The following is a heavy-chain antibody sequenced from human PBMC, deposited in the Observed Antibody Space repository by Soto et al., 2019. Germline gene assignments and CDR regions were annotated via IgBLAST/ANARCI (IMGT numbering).Heavy chain of an antibody. CDR1: GYIFTHHY. V-gene: IGHV1-46*01. CDR2: INPSGGGT. Sequence: ASVRVSFTASGYIFTHHYIHRVRKGPGQGLEWMGIINPSGGGTNYLQKFQGRITMTRDTSTSTVYMELSSLRSEDTAVYFCARADYYDSSGFYYDCWGQGSLVTVSS. CDR3: ARADYYDSSGFYYDC. D-gene: IGHD3-22*01. J-gene: IGHJ4*02.